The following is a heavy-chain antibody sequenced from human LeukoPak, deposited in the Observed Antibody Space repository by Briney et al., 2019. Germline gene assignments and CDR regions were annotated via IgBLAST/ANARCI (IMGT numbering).Heavy chain of an antibody. CDR3: ARDIPSGFYTPDY. D-gene: IGHD5-12*01. V-gene: IGHV3-7*01. CDR1: GFTLSSYE. J-gene: IGHJ4*02. CDR2: IETDGDER. Sequence: GGSLRLSCAASGFTLSSYEINWVRQAPGMGLEWVANIETDGDERNYADSVKGRFTISRDNAKNSLYLQKNSLGDEDTAVYYCARDIPSGFYTPDYWGQGTLVTVSS.